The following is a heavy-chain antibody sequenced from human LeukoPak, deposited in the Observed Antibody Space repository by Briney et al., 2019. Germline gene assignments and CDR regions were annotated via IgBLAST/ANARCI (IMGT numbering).Heavy chain of an antibody. D-gene: IGHD3-22*01. V-gene: IGHV3-21*01. CDR2: ISSSSSYI. Sequence: GGSLRLSCAVSGFTFSSYSMNWVRQAPGKGLEWVSSISSSSSYIYYADSVKGRFTISRDNAKNPLYLQMNSLRAEDTAVYYCARGVTPITMIANFQHWGQGTLVTVSS. J-gene: IGHJ1*01. CDR1: GFTFSSYS. CDR3: ARGVTPITMIANFQH.